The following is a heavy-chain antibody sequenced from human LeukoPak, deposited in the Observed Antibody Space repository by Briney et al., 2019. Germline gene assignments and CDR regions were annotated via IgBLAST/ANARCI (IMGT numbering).Heavy chain of an antibody. Sequence: GRSLRLSCAASGFTFSSYGMHWVRQAPGKGLEWVAVIWYDGSNKYYADSVKGRFTISRDNSKNTLYLRMDSLRAEDTAVYYCAKDLLAAAGVEWGQGTLVTVSS. V-gene: IGHV3-33*06. CDR1: GFTFSSYG. J-gene: IGHJ4*02. CDR3: AKDLLAAAGVE. D-gene: IGHD6-13*01. CDR2: IWYDGSNK.